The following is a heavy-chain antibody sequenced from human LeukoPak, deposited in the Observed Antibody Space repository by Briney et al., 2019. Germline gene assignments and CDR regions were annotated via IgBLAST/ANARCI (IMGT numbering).Heavy chain of an antibody. CDR3: AREDYGSSGYYYPNAFDI. D-gene: IGHD3-22*01. CDR2: IYYSGST. CDR1: GGSISSGGYY. V-gene: IGHV4-31*03. J-gene: IGHJ3*02. Sequence: SQTLSLTCTVSGGSISSGGYYWSWIRQHPGKGLEWIGYIYYSGSTYYNPSLKSRVTISIDTSKNQFSLKLSSVTAADTAVYYCAREDYGSSGYYYPNAFDIWGQGTMVTVSS.